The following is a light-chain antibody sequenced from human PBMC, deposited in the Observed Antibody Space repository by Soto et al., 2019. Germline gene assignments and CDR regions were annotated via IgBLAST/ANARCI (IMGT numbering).Light chain of an antibody. CDR1: QSLLHSNGYNY. J-gene: IGKJ4*01. CDR3: VQALQTPLT. CDR2: LGS. V-gene: IGKV2-28*01. Sequence: DIVMTQSPLSLPVTPGEPASISCRSSQSLLHSNGYNYLDWYLQKPGQSPQLLISLGSNRASGVPDRFSGSGSGTDFTLKISRVEAEDVGVYYCVQALQTPLTFGGGTKVEIK.